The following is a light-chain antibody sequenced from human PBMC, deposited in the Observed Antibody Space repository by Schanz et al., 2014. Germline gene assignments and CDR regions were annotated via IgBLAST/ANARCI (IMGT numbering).Light chain of an antibody. Sequence: QSALTQPPSASGSPGQSVTISCTGTSSDVGGYNYVSWYQQHPGKAPKLMIYEVSKRPSGVPDRFSGSKSGNTASLTVSGLQDEDEAAYYCSSYAGSNNFGVFGGGTKLTVL. CDR3: SSYAGSNNFGV. CDR2: EVS. CDR1: SSDVGGYNY. J-gene: IGLJ3*02. V-gene: IGLV2-8*01.